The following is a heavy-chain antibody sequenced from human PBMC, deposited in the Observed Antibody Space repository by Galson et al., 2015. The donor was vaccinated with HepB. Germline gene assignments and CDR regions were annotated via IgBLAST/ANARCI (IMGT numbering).Heavy chain of an antibody. CDR3: ARDGGRVAGTHFDY. J-gene: IGHJ4*02. D-gene: IGHD6-19*01. V-gene: IGHV3-48*04. CDR1: GFTFSSYS. Sequence: SLRLSCAASGFTFSSYSMNWVRQAPGKGLEWVSYISSSSSTIYYADSVKGRFTISRDNAKNSLYLQMNSLRAEDTAVYYCARDGGRVAGTHFDYWGQGTLVTVSS. CDR2: ISSSSSTI.